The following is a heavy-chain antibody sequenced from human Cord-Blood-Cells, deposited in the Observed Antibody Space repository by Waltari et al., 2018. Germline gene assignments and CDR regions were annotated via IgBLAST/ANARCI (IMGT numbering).Heavy chain of an antibody. D-gene: IGHD3-9*01. Sequence: QVQLQESGPGLVKPSETLSLTCTVSGGSISSYYWSWIRQPPGKGLEWIGYIYYSGSTNYNPSLKSRVTISVDTSKNQFSLKLSSVTAADTAVYYCARDQYFDWLSGGDGMDVWGQGTTVTVSS. CDR1: GGSISSYY. CDR3: ARDQYFDWLSGGDGMDV. J-gene: IGHJ6*02. V-gene: IGHV4-59*01. CDR2: IYYSGST.